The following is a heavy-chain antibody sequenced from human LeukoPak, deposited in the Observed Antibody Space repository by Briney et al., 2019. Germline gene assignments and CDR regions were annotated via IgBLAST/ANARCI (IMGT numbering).Heavy chain of an antibody. CDR3: ARDEAASWDKALDM. CDR2: INPRGGT. Sequence: ASVNVACKASGYTFSDYYIHWQREAPGQGPEPMGFINPRGGTNYVQKFEGRVSMTRDTSTAYMDLSSRRSEDTAVYYCARDEAASWDKALDMWGQGTMVTVSS. V-gene: IGHV1-2*02. D-gene: IGHD1-26*01. J-gene: IGHJ3*02. CDR1: GYTFSDYY.